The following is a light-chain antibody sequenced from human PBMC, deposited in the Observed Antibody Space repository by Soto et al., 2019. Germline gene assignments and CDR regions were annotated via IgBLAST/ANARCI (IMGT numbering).Light chain of an antibody. CDR3: SSYRTGGSYV. CDR2: EVS. CDR1: SSDVGDYQH. V-gene: IGLV2-14*01. J-gene: IGLJ1*01. Sequence: SALTQPASVSGSPGQSITISCTGTSSDVGDYQHVSWYQQHPGKAPKLMIFEVSNRPSGVSNRFSGSKSGNTASLTITGLQAEDEADYYCSSYRTGGSYVFGTGTKVTVL.